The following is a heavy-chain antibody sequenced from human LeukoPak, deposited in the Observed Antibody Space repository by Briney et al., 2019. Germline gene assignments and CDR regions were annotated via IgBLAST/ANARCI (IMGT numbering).Heavy chain of an antibody. V-gene: IGHV1-8*02. D-gene: IGHD3-10*01. CDR1: GYTFISYD. CDR2: MNPNSGNT. Sequence: ASVKVSCKASGYTFISYDINWVRQAAGQGLEWMGWMNPNSGNTGYAQKFQGRVTMTRNTSISTAYMELSGLRSGDTAVYYCARGGERANFYGLGSSPNWLDPWGQGTLVTVSS. CDR3: ARGGERANFYGLGSSPNWLDP. J-gene: IGHJ5*02.